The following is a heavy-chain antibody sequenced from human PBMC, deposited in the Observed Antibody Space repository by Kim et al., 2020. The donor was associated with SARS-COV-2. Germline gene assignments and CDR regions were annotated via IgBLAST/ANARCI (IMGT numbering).Heavy chain of an antibody. CDR1: GFTFSSYG. CDR3: AKVPTAAGTEGVDY. V-gene: IGHV3-30*18. CDR2: ISYDGSNK. J-gene: IGHJ4*02. D-gene: IGHD6-13*01. Sequence: GGSLRLSCAASGFTFSSYGMHWVRQAPGKGLEWVAVISYDGSNKYYADSVKGRFTISRDNSKNTLYLQMNSLRAEDTAVYYCAKVPTAAGTEGVDYWGQGTLVTVSS.